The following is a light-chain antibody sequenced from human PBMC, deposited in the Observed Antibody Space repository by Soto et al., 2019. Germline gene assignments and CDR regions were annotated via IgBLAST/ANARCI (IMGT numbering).Light chain of an antibody. CDR3: LQYYDYRT. CDR2: KAS. CDR1: QSISSL. Sequence: DIQMTQSPYALSASVGDRVTITCRASQSISSLLAWFQQKPGKAPEILIYKASSLESGVPSRFSGSGSGTEFTLTISSLQPDDFATYYCLQYYDYRTFGQGTKVDI. V-gene: IGKV1-5*03. J-gene: IGKJ1*01.